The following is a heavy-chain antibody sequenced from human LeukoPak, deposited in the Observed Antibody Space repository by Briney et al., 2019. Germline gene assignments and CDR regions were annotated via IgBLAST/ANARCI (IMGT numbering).Heavy chain of an antibody. D-gene: IGHD1-14*01. V-gene: IGHV3-33*01. J-gene: IGHJ5*02. CDR2: IWYDGYST. CDR3: ARARLDNDNWFDP. Sequence: PGRSLRLSCAASGFTFSHFALHWVRQAPGKGLEWLAVIWYDGYSTYYADSVKGRFTISRDNSQNTLYLQMNSLAPEDTALYYCARARLDNDNWFDPWGQGTLVTVSS. CDR1: GFTFSHFA.